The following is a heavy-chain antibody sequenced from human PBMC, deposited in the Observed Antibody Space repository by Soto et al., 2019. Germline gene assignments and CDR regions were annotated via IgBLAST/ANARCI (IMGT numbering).Heavy chain of an antibody. Sequence: SDTLSLTCIVSGDSISNFYWSWIRQTPGRGLEWIGCVHESGSTDYNPSLKYRFTISLHTSKRQFSLSLRSATAAHTATYYCERGTRALITSFFAYWGQGIPVTVSS. CDR1: GDSISNFY. CDR2: VHESGST. CDR3: ERGTRALITSFFAY. D-gene: IGHD1-20*01. V-gene: IGHV4-59*03. J-gene: IGHJ4*02.